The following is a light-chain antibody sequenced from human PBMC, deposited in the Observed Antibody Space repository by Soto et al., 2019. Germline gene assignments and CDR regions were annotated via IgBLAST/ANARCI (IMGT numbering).Light chain of an antibody. CDR2: GAS. Sequence: VERVTLACRASQSVSSSYLTWYQQKPGQAPRLLIYGASTRATSIPARFSGIGYGTDFTLTISSLQSEDFAVYYCQQYGSSPRTFGQGTKVDVK. J-gene: IGKJ1*01. CDR3: QQYGSSPRT. CDR1: QSVSSSY. V-gene: IGKV3-20*01.